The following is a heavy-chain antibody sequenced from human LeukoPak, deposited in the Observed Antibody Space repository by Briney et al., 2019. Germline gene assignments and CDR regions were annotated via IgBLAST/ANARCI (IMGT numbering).Heavy chain of an antibody. Sequence: GESPKISCKGSGYSFTSYWIGWVRQMPGKGLEWMGIIYPGDSDTRYSPSFQGQVTISADKSISTAYLQWSSLKASDTAIYYCARHPAEDIVLMVYDSLTYYFDYWGQGTLVTVSS. CDR2: IYPGDSDT. D-gene: IGHD2-8*01. CDR1: GYSFTSYW. CDR3: ARHPAEDIVLMVYDSLTYYFDY. J-gene: IGHJ4*02. V-gene: IGHV5-51*01.